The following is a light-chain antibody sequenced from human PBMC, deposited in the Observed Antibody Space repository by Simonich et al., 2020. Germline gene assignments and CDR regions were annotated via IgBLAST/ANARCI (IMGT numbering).Light chain of an antibody. V-gene: IGLV2-18*02. CDR1: SSDVGSYNR. CDR3: SSYTSSSTLV. J-gene: IGLJ3*02. Sequence: QSALTQPPSVSGSPGQSVTISCTGTSSDVGSYNRVSWYQQPPVTAPNLMIYEVSNRPSGVPDRFSGSKSGNTASLTISGLQAEDEADYYCSSYTSSSTLVFGGGTKLTVL. CDR2: EVS.